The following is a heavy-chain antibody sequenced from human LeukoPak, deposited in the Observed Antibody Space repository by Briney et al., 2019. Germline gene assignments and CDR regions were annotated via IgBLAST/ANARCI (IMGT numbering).Heavy chain of an antibody. CDR3: TRESGAFSPFGF. CDR1: GGSITTTNW. J-gene: IGHJ4*02. CDR2: VHLNGAT. D-gene: IGHD1-26*01. V-gene: IGHV4-4*02. Sequence: SETLSLTCAVSGGSITTTNWWSWVRQPPGKGLEWIGEVHLNGATNYNPSLESRFSMSIDTSNNHLSLEVDSGTAADTAMYYCTRESGAFSPFGFWGQGTLVTVSS.